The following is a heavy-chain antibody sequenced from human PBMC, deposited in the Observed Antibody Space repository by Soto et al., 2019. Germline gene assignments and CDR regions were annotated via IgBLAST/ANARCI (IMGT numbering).Heavy chain of an antibody. CDR3: ARTRIWSRDGYNFDAFDI. J-gene: IGHJ3*02. D-gene: IGHD5-12*01. V-gene: IGHV3-73*01. CDR2: IRSKANSYAT. Sequence: GGLRLSCAASGFTFSGSAMHWVRQASGKGLEWVGRIRSKANSYATAYAASVKGRFTISRDDSKNTAYLQMNSLKTEDTAVYYCARTRIWSRDGYNFDAFDIWGQGTMVTVSS. CDR1: GFTFSGSA.